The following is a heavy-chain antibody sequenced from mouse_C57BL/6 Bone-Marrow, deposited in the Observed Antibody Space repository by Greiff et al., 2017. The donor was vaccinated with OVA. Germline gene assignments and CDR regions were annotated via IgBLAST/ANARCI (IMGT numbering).Heavy chain of an antibody. D-gene: IGHD4-1*01. CDR3: ARMDWNYYALDY. Sequence: QVTLKVSGPGILQPSQTLSLTCSFSGFSLSTFGMGVGWIRQPSGKGLEWLAHIWWDDYKYYNPALKSGLTVSKDTSKNQVFHKIAKVDTADTATYYCARMDWNYYALDYWGQGTSVTVSS. V-gene: IGHV8-8*01. J-gene: IGHJ4*01. CDR1: GFSLSTFGMG. CDR2: IWWDDYK.